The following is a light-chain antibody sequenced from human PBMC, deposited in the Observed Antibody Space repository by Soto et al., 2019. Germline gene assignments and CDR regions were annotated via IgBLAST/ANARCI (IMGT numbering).Light chain of an antibody. CDR3: QQYISLWT. V-gene: IGKV1-5*03. CDR2: KAS. J-gene: IGKJ1*01. Sequence: MELTQSPFSRSAFVGDRVTITCRASQSISSWLAWYQQQPGKAHKLLIYKASNLASGVPSRFSGSGSGTEFTLTISSLQPDEFAMYYCQQYISLWTFGQGTKV. CDR1: QSISSW.